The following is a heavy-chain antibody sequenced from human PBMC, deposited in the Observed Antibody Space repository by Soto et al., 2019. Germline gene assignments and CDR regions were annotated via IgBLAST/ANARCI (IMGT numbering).Heavy chain of an antibody. Sequence: PSETLSLTCTVSGGSISSYYWSWIRQPPGKGLEWIGYIYYSGSTNYNPSLKSRVTISVDTSKNQFSLKLSSVTAADTAVYYCAREFGLGEDHFDYWGQGTLVTVSS. CDR3: AREFGLGEDHFDY. CDR2: IYYSGST. CDR1: GGSISSYY. V-gene: IGHV4-59*01. D-gene: IGHD3-10*01. J-gene: IGHJ4*02.